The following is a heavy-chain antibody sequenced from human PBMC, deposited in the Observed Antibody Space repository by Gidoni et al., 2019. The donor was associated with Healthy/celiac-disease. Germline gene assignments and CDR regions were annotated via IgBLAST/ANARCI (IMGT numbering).Heavy chain of an antibody. J-gene: IGHJ6*02. CDR3: ARGPGYSGSYYYYGMDV. CDR2: ITHSGST. V-gene: IGHV4-34*01. Sequence: QVQLQQWGAGLLKPSATLSLTSAVSGGSFSGYYWSWLRQPPGKGLEWIGEITHSGSTNYNPSLKSRVTISVDTSKNQFSLKLSSVTAADTAVYYCARGPGYSGSYYYYGMDVWGQGTTVTVSS. CDR1: GGSFSGYY. D-gene: IGHD1-26*01.